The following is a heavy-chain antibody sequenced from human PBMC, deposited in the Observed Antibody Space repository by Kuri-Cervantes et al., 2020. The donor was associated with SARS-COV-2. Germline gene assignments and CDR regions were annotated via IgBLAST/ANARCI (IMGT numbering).Heavy chain of an antibody. J-gene: IGHJ6*02. Sequence: GESLKISCAASGLTVSSNYMSWVRQAPGKGLEWVSVIYSGGSTYYADSVKGRFTISRDNSKNTLYLQMNSLRAEDTAVYYCASDLGYCSSTSCYNVWGQGTTVTVSS. CDR1: GLTVSSNY. CDR2: IYSGGST. D-gene: IGHD2-2*02. CDR3: ASDLGYCSSTSCYNV. V-gene: IGHV3-66*01.